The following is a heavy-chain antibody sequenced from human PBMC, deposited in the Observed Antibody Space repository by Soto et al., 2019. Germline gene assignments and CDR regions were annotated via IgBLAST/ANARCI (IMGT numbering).Heavy chain of an antibody. J-gene: IGHJ4*02. CDR1: GGSISSYY. Sequence: PSETLSLTCTVSGGSISSYYWSWIRQPPGKGLEWIGYIYYSGSTNYNPSLKSRVTISVDTSKNQFSLKLSSVTAADTAVYYCAREGEDGDYGNFDYWGQGTLVTVSS. CDR2: IYYSGST. CDR3: AREGEDGDYGNFDY. D-gene: IGHD4-17*01. V-gene: IGHV4-59*01.